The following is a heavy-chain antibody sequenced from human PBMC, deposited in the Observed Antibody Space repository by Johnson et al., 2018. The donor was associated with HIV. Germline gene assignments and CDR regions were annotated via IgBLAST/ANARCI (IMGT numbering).Heavy chain of an antibody. CDR3: AREEGAFDI. V-gene: IGHV3-30*19. J-gene: IGHJ3*02. Sequence: QVQLMESGGGVVQPGKSLRLSCAASGFTFSSYGMHWVRQAPGKGLEWVAVISYDGSNKDYADSVKGRFTISRDNSKNTMYLQMKSLRAEDTAVYYCAREEGAFDIWGQGTMVTVSS. CDR1: GFTFSSYG. CDR2: ISYDGSNK.